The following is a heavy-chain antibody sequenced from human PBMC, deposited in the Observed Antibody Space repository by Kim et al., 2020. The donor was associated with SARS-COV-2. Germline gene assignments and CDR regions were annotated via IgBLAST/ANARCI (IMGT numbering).Heavy chain of an antibody. J-gene: IGHJ4*02. CDR3: ARSSSSWYYYYFDY. D-gene: IGHD6-13*01. V-gene: IGHV4-39*01. Sequence: TPSRKSRVTISLDTSKNQFSLKLRSVTAADTAVYYCARSSSSWYYYYFDYWGQGTLVTVSS.